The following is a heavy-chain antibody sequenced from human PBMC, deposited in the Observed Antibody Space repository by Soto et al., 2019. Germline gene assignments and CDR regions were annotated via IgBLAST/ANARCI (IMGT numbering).Heavy chain of an antibody. J-gene: IGHJ4*02. Sequence: ASVKVSCKASGYTFTSYYMHWVRQAPGQGLEWMGIINPSGGSTSYAQKFQGRVTMTRDTSTSTVYMELSSLRSEDTAVYYCASGSRRRDILTGYPYYFDYWGQGTLVTVSS. V-gene: IGHV1-46*03. CDR3: ASGSRRRDILTGYPYYFDY. CDR2: INPSGGST. D-gene: IGHD3-9*01. CDR1: GYTFTSYY.